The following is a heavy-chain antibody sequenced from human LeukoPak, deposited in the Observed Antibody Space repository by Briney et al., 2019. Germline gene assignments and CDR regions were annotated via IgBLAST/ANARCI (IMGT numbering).Heavy chain of an antibody. V-gene: IGHV3-23*01. D-gene: IGHD6-19*01. CDR1: GFTFSSYA. CDR3: AKDHEIAVAGDWFDP. Sequence: PGASLRLSCAASGFTFSSYAMRWVRQAPGKGLEWVSAISGSGGSTYYADSVKGRFTISRDNSKNTLYLQMNSLRAEDTAVYYCAKDHEIAVAGDWFDPWGQGTLVTVSS. CDR2: ISGSGGST. J-gene: IGHJ5*02.